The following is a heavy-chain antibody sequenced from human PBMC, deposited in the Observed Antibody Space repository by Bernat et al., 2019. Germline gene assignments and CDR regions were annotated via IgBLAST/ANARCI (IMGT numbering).Heavy chain of an antibody. J-gene: IGHJ6*03. CDR3: ARGTSTSAPYMDV. CDR2: ISSSSSYT. CDR1: GSTSSDSY. V-gene: IGHV3-11*05. Sequence: QVQLVESGGGLVRPGGPLRLPCAPSGSTSSDSYRGGFARPPGRGLDWVSYISSSSSYTNYADSVKGRFTISRDNAKNSLYLQMNSLRAEDTAVYYCARGTSTSAPYMDVWGKGTTVTVSS.